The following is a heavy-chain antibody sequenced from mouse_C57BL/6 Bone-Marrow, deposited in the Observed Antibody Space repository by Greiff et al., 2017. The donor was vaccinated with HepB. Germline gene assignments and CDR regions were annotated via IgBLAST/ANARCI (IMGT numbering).Heavy chain of an antibody. Sequence: VQLQQSGAELARPGASVKLSCKASGYTFTSYGISWVKQRTGQGLEWIGEIYPRSGNTYYNEKFKGKATLTADKSSSTAYMQLRSLTSDDSAVYFCARWVLRSVAYWGQGTLVTVSA. CDR2: IYPRSGNT. D-gene: IGHD1-1*01. V-gene: IGHV1-81*01. J-gene: IGHJ3*01. CDR1: GYTFTSYG. CDR3: ARWVLRSVAY.